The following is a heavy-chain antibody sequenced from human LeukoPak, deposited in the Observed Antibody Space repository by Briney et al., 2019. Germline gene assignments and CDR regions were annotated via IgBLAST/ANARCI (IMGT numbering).Heavy chain of an antibody. CDR1: GYNFLNYG. J-gene: IGHJ6*03. Sequence: ASVKVSLPASGYNFLNYGISWVRQAPGQGLEWMGWISGKTGNINYAQKFQARATMTRDTSTSTAYMELRSLRSDDTAVYFCARRFLNSHPIYYYMDVGAKGTTVIVSS. D-gene: IGHD2-21*01. CDR3: ARRFLNSHPIYYYMDV. CDR2: ISGKTGNI. V-gene: IGHV1-18*01.